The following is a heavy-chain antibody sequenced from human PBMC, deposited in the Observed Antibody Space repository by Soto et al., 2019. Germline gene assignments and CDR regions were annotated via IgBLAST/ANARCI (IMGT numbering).Heavy chain of an antibody. V-gene: IGHV4-31*03. J-gene: IGHJ4*02. CDR2: ISYSGTT. CDR1: GGSISSGGYY. CDR3: ARVYDGSGFYSYYFDY. Sequence: PSETLSLTCTVSGGSISSGGYYWSWIRQHPGKGLEWIGYISYSGTTYYNPSLKSRVTISVDTSKNQFSLKLSSVTAADTAVYYCARVYDGSGFYSYYFDYWGQGTLVTVSS. D-gene: IGHD3-22*01.